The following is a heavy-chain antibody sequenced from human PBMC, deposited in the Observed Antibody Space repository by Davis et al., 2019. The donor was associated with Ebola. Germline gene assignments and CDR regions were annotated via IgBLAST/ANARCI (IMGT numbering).Heavy chain of an antibody. D-gene: IGHD6-13*01. J-gene: IGHJ6*03. CDR1: GYTFTGYY. V-gene: IGHV1-2*02. CDR3: ARDLEGRDGDSWSYYYYYMDV. CDR2: TNPNSGGT. Sequence: ASVKVSCKASGYTFTGYYIHWVRQAPGQGLEWMGWTNPNSGGTNYAQKFQGRVTMTRDRSISTAYMDLSRLRSDDTAVYYCARDLEGRDGDSWSYYYYYMDVWGKGTTVTVSS.